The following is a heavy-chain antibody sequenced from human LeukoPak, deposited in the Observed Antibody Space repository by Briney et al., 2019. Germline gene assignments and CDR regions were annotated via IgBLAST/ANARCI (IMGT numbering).Heavy chain of an antibody. CDR3: ARGGVVVAAFEYFQH. J-gene: IGHJ1*01. D-gene: IGHD2-15*01. Sequence: GGSLRLSCAASGFTDSSNYMSWIRQAPGKGLEWVSVIYGGGSTYYADCVKGRFTISRDNSKNTLYLQMNSLRAEDTAVYYCARGGVVVAAFEYFQHWSQGTLVTVSS. CDR1: GFTDSSNY. CDR2: IYGGGST. V-gene: IGHV3-53*01.